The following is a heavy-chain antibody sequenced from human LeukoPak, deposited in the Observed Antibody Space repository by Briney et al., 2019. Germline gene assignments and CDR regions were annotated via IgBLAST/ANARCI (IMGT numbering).Heavy chain of an antibody. CDR2: ISSSGSTI. CDR3: ARAPNSGTLGEDY. CDR1: GFTFSDYY. V-gene: IGHV3-11*01. Sequence: GGSLRLSCAASGFTFSDYYMSWIRQAPGKGLEWVSYISSSGSTIYYADSVKGRFTISRDNAKNSLHLQMNSLKTEDTAVYYCARAPNSGTLGEDYWGQGTLVTVSS. J-gene: IGHJ4*02. D-gene: IGHD1-26*01.